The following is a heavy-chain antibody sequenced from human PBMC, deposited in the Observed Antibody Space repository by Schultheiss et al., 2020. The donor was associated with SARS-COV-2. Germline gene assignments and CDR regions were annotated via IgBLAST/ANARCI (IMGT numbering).Heavy chain of an antibody. V-gene: IGHV4-34*01. D-gene: IGHD2-15*01. J-gene: IGHJ4*02. CDR2: INHSGST. CDR1: GGSISSYY. CDR3: ASSARVAATLPFDY. Sequence: SQTLSLTCTVSGGSISSYYWGWIRQPPGKGLEWIGEINHSGSTNYNPSLKSRVTISVDTSKNQFSLKLSSVTAADTAVYYCASSARVAATLPFDYWGQGTLVTVSS.